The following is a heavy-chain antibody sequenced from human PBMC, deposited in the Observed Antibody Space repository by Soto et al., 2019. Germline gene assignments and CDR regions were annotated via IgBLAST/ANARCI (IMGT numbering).Heavy chain of an antibody. D-gene: IGHD1-26*01. Sequence: GSLRLACAASGXTFSSYAMDWVRQAPGRGLEGVAVISYDGSNKYYADSVKGLFTISIDNSDNTLYRQMNSLRADYTAVYYCAKAILESYHSRVDYWGQGTLGTVS. CDR2: ISYDGSNK. CDR1: GXTFSSYA. V-gene: IGHV3-30*18. CDR3: AKAILESYHSRVDY. J-gene: IGHJ4*02.